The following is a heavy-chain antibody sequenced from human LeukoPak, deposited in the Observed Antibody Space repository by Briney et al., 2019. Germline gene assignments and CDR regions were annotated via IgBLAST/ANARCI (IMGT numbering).Heavy chain of an antibody. Sequence: GGSLRLSCAASGFNFGNAWMSWVRQAPGKGLEWVGRIKSKTVGGATDYSAPVKGRFTMSRDDSKNTLYLQMNSLNTEDTAVYYCTTPFRSGSYFGFDYWGQGALVTVSS. D-gene: IGHD1-26*01. J-gene: IGHJ4*02. V-gene: IGHV3-15*01. CDR3: TTPFRSGSYFGFDY. CDR2: IKSKTVGGAT. CDR1: GFNFGNAW.